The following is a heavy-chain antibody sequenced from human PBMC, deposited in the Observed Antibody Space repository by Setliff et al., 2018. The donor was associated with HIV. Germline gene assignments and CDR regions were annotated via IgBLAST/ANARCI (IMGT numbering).Heavy chain of an antibody. Sequence: GESLKISCKGSGYSFIRYWIGWVRQMPGKGLEWMGIIYPGESDARYSPSFQGQVTISVDKSLNTAYLHWNSLKPADTAMYYCARRYTSSWYYMDVWGKGTTVTVSS. CDR3: ARRYTSSWYYMDV. D-gene: IGHD6-13*01. J-gene: IGHJ6*04. CDR2: IYPGESDA. CDR1: GYSFIRYW. V-gene: IGHV5-51*01.